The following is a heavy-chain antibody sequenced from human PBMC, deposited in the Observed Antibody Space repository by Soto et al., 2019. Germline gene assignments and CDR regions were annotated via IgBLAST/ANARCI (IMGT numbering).Heavy chain of an antibody. D-gene: IGHD2-15*01. CDR2: INHSGST. Sequence: SETLSLTCAVYGGSLSGYYWSWIRQPPGKGLEWIGEINHSGSTNYNPSLKSRVTISVDTSKNQFSLKLSSVTAADTAVYYCARKSGGYCSGGSCRRRQPYYYYMDVWGKGTTVTVSS. J-gene: IGHJ6*03. V-gene: IGHV4-34*01. CDR3: ARKSGGYCSGGSCRRRQPYYYYMDV. CDR1: GGSLSGYY.